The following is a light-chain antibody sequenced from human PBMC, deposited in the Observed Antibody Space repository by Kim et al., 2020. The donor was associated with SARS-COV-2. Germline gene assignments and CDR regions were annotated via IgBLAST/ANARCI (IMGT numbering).Light chain of an antibody. Sequence: SATVGDNVTITCRASENIKYYLSWFQQKLGRTPKLLIYQASDLEDGVPSRFSGSGSGTDFTFTITSLQPDDFATYYCRHFNSYSGTFGQGTKLEI. CDR2: QAS. J-gene: IGKJ2*01. V-gene: IGKV1-5*03. CDR3: RHFNSYSGT. CDR1: ENIKYY.